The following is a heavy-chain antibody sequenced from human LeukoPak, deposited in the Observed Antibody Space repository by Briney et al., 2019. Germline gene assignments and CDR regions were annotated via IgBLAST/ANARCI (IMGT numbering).Heavy chain of an antibody. CDR1: GGSISSGDYY. CDR3: ARDYDSSGYYGDAFCI. V-gene: IGHV4-30-4*01. CDR2: IYYSGST. J-gene: IGHJ3*02. D-gene: IGHD3-22*01. Sequence: SQTLSLTCTVSGGSISSGDYYWSWIRQPPGKGLEWIGYIYYSGSTYYNPSLKSRVTITVDTSKNQFSLKLSSVTAADTAVYYCARDYDSSGYYGDAFCIWGQGTMVTVSS.